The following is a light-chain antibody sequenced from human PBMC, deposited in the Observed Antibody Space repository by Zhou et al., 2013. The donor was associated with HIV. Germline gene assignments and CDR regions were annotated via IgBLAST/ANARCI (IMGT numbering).Light chain of an antibody. CDR1: QGISKW. Sequence: DIQMTQSPSSVSASVGDRITITCRASQGISKWLAWYQQKPGKAPKLLIYDASNLQTGVPSRFSGSGSGTNFTLTIKSLLPEDFATYYCQQYSTYPITFGQGTRLDIK. CDR2: DAS. CDR3: QQYSTYPIT. J-gene: IGKJ5*01. V-gene: IGKV1D-16*01.